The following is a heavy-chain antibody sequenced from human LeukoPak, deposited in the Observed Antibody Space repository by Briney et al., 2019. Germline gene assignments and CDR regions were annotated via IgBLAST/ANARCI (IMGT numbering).Heavy chain of an antibody. V-gene: IGHV3-64*01. Sequence: PGRSLRLSCAASGFTFNDYGMHWVRQAPGKGLEYVSVISTDGGSTYYANSVKGRFTISRDNSKNTLYLQMGSLRAEDMAVYYCARGKSSYCSGGSCQHDAFDIWGQGTMVTVSS. J-gene: IGHJ3*02. CDR2: ISTDGGST. CDR3: ARGKSSYCSGGSCQHDAFDI. CDR1: GFTFNDYG. D-gene: IGHD2-15*01.